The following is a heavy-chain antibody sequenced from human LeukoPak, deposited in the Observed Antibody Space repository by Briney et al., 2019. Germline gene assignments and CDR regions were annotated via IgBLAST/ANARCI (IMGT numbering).Heavy chain of an antibody. J-gene: IGHJ4*02. V-gene: IGHV3-74*01. D-gene: IGHD5-12*01. CDR2: INSDGIRT. CDR3: ARGGYSGYKDY. Sequence: GGSLRLSCAASGFTFSSYWMHWVRQAPGKGLVWVSRINSDGIRTTYADSVKGRSTISRDNAKNTLYLQMNSLRAEDTAVYYCARGGYSGYKDYWGQGTLVTVSS. CDR1: GFTFSSYW.